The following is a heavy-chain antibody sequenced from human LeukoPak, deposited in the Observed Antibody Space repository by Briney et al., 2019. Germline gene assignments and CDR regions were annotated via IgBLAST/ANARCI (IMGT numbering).Heavy chain of an antibody. J-gene: IGHJ3*02. V-gene: IGHV3-23*01. CDR2: ISVSGSST. CDR3: AKNHDSNGYHTDDAFDI. Sequence: GGSLRLSCAASGFTFSSYAMSWVRQAPGKGLEWVSVISVSGSSTYYADSVKGRFTISRDSSKSTLYLQMNSLRAEDTAIYYCAKNHDSNGYHTDDAFDIWGQGTMVTVSS. CDR1: GFTFSSYA. D-gene: IGHD3-22*01.